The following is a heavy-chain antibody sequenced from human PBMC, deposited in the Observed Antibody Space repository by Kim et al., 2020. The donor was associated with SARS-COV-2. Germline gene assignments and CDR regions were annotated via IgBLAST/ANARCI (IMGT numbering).Heavy chain of an antibody. CDR3: AKKQSEGAFDI. V-gene: IGHV3-9*01. J-gene: IGHJ3*02. Sequence: GGSLRLSCAASGFIFDAYSMHWVRQAPGKGLEWVSGISWNSGSIGYADSVKGRFTISRDNAKNSLYLQMDSLRPEDTAFYHCAKKQSEGAFDIWGQGTMVTVSS. CDR1: GFIFDAYS. CDR2: ISWNSGSI. D-gene: IGHD6-19*01.